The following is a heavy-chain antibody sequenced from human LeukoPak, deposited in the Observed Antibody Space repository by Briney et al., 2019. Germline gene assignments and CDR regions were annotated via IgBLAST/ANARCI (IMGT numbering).Heavy chain of an antibody. V-gene: IGHV4-4*02. J-gene: IGHJ6*04. Sequence: SGTLSLTCAVSGGSISSSNWWSWVRQPPGKGLEWIGEIYHSGSTNYNPSLKSRVTISVDKSKNQFSLELSSVTAADTAVYYCARSRSENYYYGMDVWGKGTTVTVSS. D-gene: IGHD5-24*01. CDR2: IYHSGST. CDR1: GGSISSSNW. CDR3: ARSRSENYYYGMDV.